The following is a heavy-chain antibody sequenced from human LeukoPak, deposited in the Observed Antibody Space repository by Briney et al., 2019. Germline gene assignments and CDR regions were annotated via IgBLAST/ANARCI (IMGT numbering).Heavy chain of an antibody. CDR2: ISGSGGST. Sequence: GGSLRLSCAASGFTFRNAWMSWVRQAPGKGLEWVSAISGSGGSTYYADSVKGRFTISRDNSKNTLYLQMNSLRAEDTAVYYCASGIMITFGGVIVNVRFDYWGQGTLVTVSS. J-gene: IGHJ4*02. V-gene: IGHV3-23*01. CDR3: ASGIMITFGGVIVNVRFDY. D-gene: IGHD3-16*02. CDR1: GFTFRNAW.